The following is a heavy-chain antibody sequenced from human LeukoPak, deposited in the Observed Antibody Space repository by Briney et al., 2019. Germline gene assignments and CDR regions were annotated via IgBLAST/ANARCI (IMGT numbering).Heavy chain of an antibody. CDR1: GFTFDDYG. V-gene: IGHV3-20*04. D-gene: IGHD5-18*01. J-gene: IGHJ6*03. CDR2: RNGGST. CDR3: ARENGEYSYDYYYYYYMDV. Sequence: GGSLRLSCAASGFTFDDYGMSWVRQAPGKGLEWVSGRNGGSTGYADSVKGQFTISRDNAKNSLYLQMNSLRAEDTALYYCARENGEYSYDYYYYYYMDVWGKGTTVTVSS.